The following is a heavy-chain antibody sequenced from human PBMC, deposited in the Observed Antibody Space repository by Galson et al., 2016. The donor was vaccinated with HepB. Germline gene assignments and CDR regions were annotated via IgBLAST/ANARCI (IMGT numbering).Heavy chain of an antibody. D-gene: IGHD3-10*01. CDR2: IWYDGSKK. J-gene: IGHJ6*02. Sequence: SLRLSCAASGFTFSNYGMHWVRQAPGKGLEWVAVIWYDGSKKYYADSVQGRVTVSRDTSKNTLSLQMNSLRAEDPALYYCAREIITMVRGPFGMDVWGLGTAVTVSS. CDR3: AREIITMVRGPFGMDV. V-gene: IGHV3-33*01. CDR1: GFTFSNYG.